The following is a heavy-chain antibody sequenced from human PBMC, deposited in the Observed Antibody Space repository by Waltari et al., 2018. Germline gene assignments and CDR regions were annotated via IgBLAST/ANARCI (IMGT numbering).Heavy chain of an antibody. CDR3: AREYSSFEPIFDY. J-gene: IGHJ4*02. D-gene: IGHD5-12*01. CDR1: DDSFSKYY. CDR2: LNRSGST. V-gene: IGHV4-34*02. Sequence: QVQLQQWGAGLLKPSETLSVTCEVFDDSFSKYYWVWIRQSPGKGLEWIGELNRSGSTNYNPSLKGRVTISLDMSKKQVSLRVTSVTAADTAVYYCAREYSSFEPIFDYWGRGTLVTVSS.